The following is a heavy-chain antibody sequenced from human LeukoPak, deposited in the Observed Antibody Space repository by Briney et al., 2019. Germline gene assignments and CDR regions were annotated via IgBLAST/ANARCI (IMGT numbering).Heavy chain of an antibody. CDR1: GYTFTSYG. CDR3: ASAYYYDSSGYFH. D-gene: IGHD3-22*01. CDR2: ISAYNGNT. J-gene: IGHJ4*02. Sequence: ASVTVSCKASGYTFTSYGISWVRQAPGQGLEWMGWISAYNGNTNYAQKLQGRVTMTTDTSTSTAYMELRSLRPDDTAVYYCASAYYYDSSGYFHWGQGTLVTVSS. V-gene: IGHV1-18*01.